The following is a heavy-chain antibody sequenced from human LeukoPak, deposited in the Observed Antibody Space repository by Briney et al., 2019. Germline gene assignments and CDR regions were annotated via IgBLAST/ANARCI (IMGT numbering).Heavy chain of an antibody. CDR1: GFIFSNYA. CDR3: ARFPRDPWRFDY. D-gene: IGHD5-12*01. Sequence: GGSLRLSCAASGFIFSNYAMHWVRQAPGKGLEWVANIKEDGSESYYVDSVKGRFTISRDNTKNSLYLQMNSLRAEDTAVYYCARFPRDPWRFDYWGQGTLVTVSS. CDR2: IKEDGSES. V-gene: IGHV3-7*03. J-gene: IGHJ4*02.